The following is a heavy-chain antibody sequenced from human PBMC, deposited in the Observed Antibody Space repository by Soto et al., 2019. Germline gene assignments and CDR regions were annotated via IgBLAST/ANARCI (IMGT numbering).Heavy chain of an antibody. CDR1: GGSFSGYC. Sequence: QVQLQQWGAGLLKPSETLSLTCAVYGGSFSGYCCSWIRQPPGKGLEWIGEINHRGSTNYNPSLKSRVTISVDTSKNRFPLKLGSVPAAATAVYYGARGRKGYSGSWYVDWGQGTLVTVSS. CDR3: ARGRKGYSGSWYVD. V-gene: IGHV4-34*01. D-gene: IGHD6-13*01. CDR2: INHRGST. J-gene: IGHJ4*02.